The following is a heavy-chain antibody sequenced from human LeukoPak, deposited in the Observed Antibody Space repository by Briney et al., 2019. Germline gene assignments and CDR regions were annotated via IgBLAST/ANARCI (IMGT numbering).Heavy chain of an antibody. CDR3: AFSSYYLQGNYYYMDV. V-gene: IGHV1-2*02. J-gene: IGHJ6*03. CDR2: INPNSGGT. CDR1: GYTFTGYY. Sequence: ASVKVSCKASGYTFTGYYMHWVRQAPGQGLEWMGWINPNSGGTNYAQKFQGRVTMTRDTSISTAYMELSRLRSDDTAVYYCAFSSYYLQGNYYYMDVWGKGTTVTVSS. D-gene: IGHD1-26*01.